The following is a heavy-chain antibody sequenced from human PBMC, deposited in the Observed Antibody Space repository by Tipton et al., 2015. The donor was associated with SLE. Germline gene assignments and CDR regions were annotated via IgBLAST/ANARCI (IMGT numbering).Heavy chain of an antibody. CDR2: AYTGGST. J-gene: IGHJ4*02. D-gene: IGHD1-7*01. CDR3: AGDPATAETRNYYDY. Sequence: TLSLTCSVSGASIGFSPYSCSWIRQTAGKRLEWIGRAYTGGSTPKYNPSLKSRVTISVDTSRNQFSLRVNSVTAADTAIYYCAGDPATAETRNYYDYWGQGTLVTVSS. CDR1: GASIGFSPYS. V-gene: IGHV4-61*02.